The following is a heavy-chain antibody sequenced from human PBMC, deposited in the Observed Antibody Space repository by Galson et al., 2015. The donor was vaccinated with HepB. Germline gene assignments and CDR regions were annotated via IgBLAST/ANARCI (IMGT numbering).Heavy chain of an antibody. CDR2: ISSSSSYI. D-gene: IGHD4-17*01. CDR3: ARDLYGYYVFWYVDL. J-gene: IGHJ2*01. V-gene: IGHV3-21*01. CDR1: GFTFSSYS. Sequence: SLRLSCAASGFTFSSYSMNWVRQAPGKGLEWVSSISSSSSYIYYADSVKGRFTISRDNAKNSLYLQMNSLRAEDTAVYYRARDLYGYYVFWYVDLWGRGTLVTVSS.